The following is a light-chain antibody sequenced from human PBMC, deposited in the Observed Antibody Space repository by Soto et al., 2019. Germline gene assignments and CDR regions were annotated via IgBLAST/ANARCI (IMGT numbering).Light chain of an antibody. CDR3: QQSYSTPWT. V-gene: IGKV1-39*01. CDR2: TVS. Sequence: DIQMTQSPASLSASVGDRVTITCRASQSIRTYLNWYQQKPGKAPNLLIYTVSNLQSGVSSRFTGSGSGTDFTLTISSLQPEGFATYFCQQSYSTPWTFGQGTKVEIE. J-gene: IGKJ1*01. CDR1: QSIRTY.